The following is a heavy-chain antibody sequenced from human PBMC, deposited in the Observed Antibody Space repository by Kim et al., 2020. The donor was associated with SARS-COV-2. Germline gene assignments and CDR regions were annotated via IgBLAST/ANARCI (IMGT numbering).Heavy chain of an antibody. CDR1: GFTFGDSA. D-gene: IGHD6-13*01. CDR3: ATRTQPSSNWRKYHYYGMDV. CDR2: ISWNSDSI. J-gene: IGHJ6*02. V-gene: IGHV3-9*01. Sequence: GGSLRLSCAASGFTFGDSAMHWVRQAPGKGLEWVSGISWNSDSIDYADSVKGRFTISRDNAKNSLYLQMNSLRAEDTALYYCATRTQPSSNWRKYHYYGMDVWGQGTTVAVSS.